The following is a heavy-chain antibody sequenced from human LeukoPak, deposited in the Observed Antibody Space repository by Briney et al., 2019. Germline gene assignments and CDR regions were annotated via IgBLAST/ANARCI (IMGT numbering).Heavy chain of an antibody. D-gene: IGHD3-10*01. Sequence: PSQTLSLTCAVSGGSISSGGYSWSWIRQPPGKGLEWIGYIYHSGSTYYNPSLKSRVTISVDTSKNQFSLKLSSVTAADTAVYYCARHRTMVRGVLHYGMDVWGQGTTVTVSS. V-gene: IGHV4-30-2*05. CDR2: IYHSGST. J-gene: IGHJ6*02. CDR1: GGSISSGGYS. CDR3: ARHRTMVRGVLHYGMDV.